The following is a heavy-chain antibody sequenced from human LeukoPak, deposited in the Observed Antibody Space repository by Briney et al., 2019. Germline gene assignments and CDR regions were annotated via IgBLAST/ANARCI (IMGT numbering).Heavy chain of an antibody. V-gene: IGHV3-23*01. J-gene: IGHJ1*01. D-gene: IGHD4-17*01. Sequence: GGSLRLSCAASGFTFSSYGMSWVRQAPGKGLERVSAISGSGGSTYYADSVKGRFTISRDNSKNTLYLQMKSLRAEDTAVYYCAKEIYGDSTGGRFQHWGQGTLVTVSS. CDR1: GFTFSSYG. CDR2: ISGSGGST. CDR3: AKEIYGDSTGGRFQH.